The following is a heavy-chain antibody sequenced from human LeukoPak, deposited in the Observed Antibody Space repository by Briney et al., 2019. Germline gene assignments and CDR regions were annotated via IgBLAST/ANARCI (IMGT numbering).Heavy chain of an antibody. Sequence: GGSLRLSCAASGLAFGNYWMNWVRQAPGKGLEWVANMNQDGSEKNYVDSVKGRFTISRDNTKSSLFLQMDSLRAEDTAFYYCARGNDSPYDHTFDNWGQGALVTVSS. CDR2: MNQDGSEK. D-gene: IGHD1-1*01. CDR3: ARGNDSPYDHTFDN. J-gene: IGHJ4*02. V-gene: IGHV3-7*03. CDR1: GLAFGNYW.